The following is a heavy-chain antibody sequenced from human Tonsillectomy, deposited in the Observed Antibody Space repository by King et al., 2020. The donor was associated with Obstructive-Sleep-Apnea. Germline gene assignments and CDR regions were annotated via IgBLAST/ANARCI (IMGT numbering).Heavy chain of an antibody. CDR3: ARDWQGFCSGADCSLGYFDY. D-gene: IGHD2-15*01. CDR1: GYTFTNHY. Sequence: VQLVESGAEVKKPGASVKVSCKASGYTFTNHYMHWVRHAPGQGLEWMGIINPSGGTIKYAQKVQGRVTMTRDTSTNTVYMEFRSLRSEDTAVYYCARDWQGFCSGADCSLGYFDYWGQGTLVTVSS. V-gene: IGHV1-46*01. J-gene: IGHJ4*02. CDR2: INPSGGTI.